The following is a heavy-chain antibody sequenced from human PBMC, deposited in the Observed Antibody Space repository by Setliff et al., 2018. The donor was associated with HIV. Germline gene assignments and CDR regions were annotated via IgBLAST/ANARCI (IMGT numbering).Heavy chain of an antibody. J-gene: IGHJ6*03. CDR3: ARIGNLWSGYYPYYYYYYMDV. D-gene: IGHD3-3*01. Sequence: PGGSLRLSCAASGFTFSTYSMNWVRQAPGKGLEWVSSISSSSSYIYYADSVKGRFTISRDNAKNSLYLQMNSLRAEDTAVYYCARIGNLWSGYYPYYYYYYMDVWGKGTTVTVS. CDR1: GFTFSTYS. V-gene: IGHV3-21*01. CDR2: ISSSSSYI.